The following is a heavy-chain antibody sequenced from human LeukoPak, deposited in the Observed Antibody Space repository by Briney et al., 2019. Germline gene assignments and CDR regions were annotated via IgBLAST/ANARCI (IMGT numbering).Heavy chain of an antibody. CDR1: GGSISSYY. Sequence: NPSETLSLTCTVSGGSISSYYWSWIRQPPGKGLEWIGYIYYSGSTNYNPSLKSRVTISVDTSKNQFSLKLSFVTAADTAVYYCARADSSGYYSTFDYWGQGTLVTVSS. CDR3: ARADSSGYYSTFDY. D-gene: IGHD3-22*01. V-gene: IGHV4-59*01. CDR2: IYYSGST. J-gene: IGHJ4*02.